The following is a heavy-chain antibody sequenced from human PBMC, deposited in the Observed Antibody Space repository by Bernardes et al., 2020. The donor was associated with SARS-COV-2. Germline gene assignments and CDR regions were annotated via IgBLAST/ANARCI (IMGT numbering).Heavy chain of an antibody. CDR2: ISTGGSTK. CDR1: GFTFRSSV. D-gene: IGHD5-18*01. CDR3: AREYTYGFDS. J-gene: IGHJ4*02. V-gene: IGHV3-48*03. Sequence: GWSLSLSCAASGFTFRSSVMNWVRQAPGKGLEWVSYISTGGSTKYYADSVKGRFTISRDNAKNSLYLQMNSLRAEDTAVYYCAREYTYGFDSWGQGTLVTVSS.